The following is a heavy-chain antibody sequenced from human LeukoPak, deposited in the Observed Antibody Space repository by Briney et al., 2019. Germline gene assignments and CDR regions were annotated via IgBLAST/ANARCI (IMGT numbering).Heavy chain of an antibody. Sequence: ASVKVSCKASGYTFTVYYMHWVRQAAGQGLEWMGRINPNSCGTDYAQKFQGRVTMTRDTSISTAYMELSRLNSDDTAVYYCARDLPSTSNWELDYWGQGTLVTVSS. V-gene: IGHV1-2*06. CDR1: GYTFTVYY. D-gene: IGHD7-27*01. CDR2: INPNSCGT. CDR3: ARDLPSTSNWELDY. J-gene: IGHJ4*02.